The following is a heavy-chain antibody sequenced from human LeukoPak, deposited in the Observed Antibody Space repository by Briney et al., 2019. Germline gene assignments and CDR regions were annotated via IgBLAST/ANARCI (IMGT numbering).Heavy chain of an antibody. V-gene: IGHV1-18*01. CDR3: ARDYSGSHGDY. D-gene: IGHD1-26*01. CDR1: GYTFTSYG. Sequence: ASVKVSCKASGYTFTSYGISWVRQAPGQGLEWMGWISAYNGATKSAQKLQGRVTMTTDTSTSTAYMELRSLRSDDTAVYFCARDYSGSHGDYWGQGTLVTVSS. J-gene: IGHJ4*02. CDR2: ISAYNGAT.